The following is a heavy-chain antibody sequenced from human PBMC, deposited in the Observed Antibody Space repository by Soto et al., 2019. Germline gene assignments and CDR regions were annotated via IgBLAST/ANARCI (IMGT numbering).Heavy chain of an antibody. CDR3: ASSRPSSGWSQPRQLNYGMDV. Sequence: SETLSLTCAVYGGSFSGYYWSWIRQPPGKGLEWIGEINHRGSTNYNPSLKSRVTISVDTSKSQFSLKLSSVTAADTAVYYFASSRPSSGWSQPRQLNYGMDVWGKGTTVTVSS. J-gene: IGHJ6*04. V-gene: IGHV4-34*01. CDR2: INHRGST. CDR1: GGSFSGYY. D-gene: IGHD6-19*01.